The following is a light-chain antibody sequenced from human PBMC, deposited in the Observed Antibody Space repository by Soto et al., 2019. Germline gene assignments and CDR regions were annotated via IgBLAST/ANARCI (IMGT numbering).Light chain of an antibody. V-gene: IGLV2-14*02. J-gene: IGLJ1*01. CDR2: EAT. CDR3: SSYTSSSTLDV. Sequence: QSALTQPASVSGSPGQSITVSCTGTKNNLGSYDLVSWYQKYPDKAPTLLIYEATKRPSGISDRFSGSKSGFTASLTISGLQAEDEADYYCSSYTSSSTLDVFGTGTKLTVL. CDR1: KNNLGSYDL.